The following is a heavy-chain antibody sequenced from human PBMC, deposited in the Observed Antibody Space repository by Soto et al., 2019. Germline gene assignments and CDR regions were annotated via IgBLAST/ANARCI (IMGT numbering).Heavy chain of an antibody. CDR3: ARGIYCTNGVCYGGSGSTHYFDY. Sequence: GGSLRLSCAASGFTFSSYDMHWVRQATGKGLEWVSAIGTAGDTYYPGSVKGRFTISRENAKNSLYLQMNSLRAGDTAVYYCARGIYCTNGVCYGGSGSTHYFDYWGQGTLVTVSS. CDR2: IGTAGDT. D-gene: IGHD2-8*01. V-gene: IGHV3-13*01. CDR1: GFTFSSYD. J-gene: IGHJ4*02.